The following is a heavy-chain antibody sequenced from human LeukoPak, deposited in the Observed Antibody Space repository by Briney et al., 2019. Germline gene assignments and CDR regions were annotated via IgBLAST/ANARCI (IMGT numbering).Heavy chain of an antibody. CDR1: GGAISSYY. D-gene: IGHD6-19*01. J-gene: IGHJ4*02. CDR2: IYYSGST. CDR3: GRSLSSAWYYFAY. V-gene: IGHV4-59*01. Sequence: SETLSLTCTVSGGAISSYYWSWIRQPPGKGLEWIGYIYYSGSTNYNPSLNSRVTISVDTSKNQFSLRLSSVTAADTAVYYCGRSLSSAWYYFAYWGQGTLVTVSS.